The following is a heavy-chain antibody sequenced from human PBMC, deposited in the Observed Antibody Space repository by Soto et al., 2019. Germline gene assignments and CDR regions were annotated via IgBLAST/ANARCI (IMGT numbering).Heavy chain of an antibody. CDR1: SGSISSSGYY. CDR2: IYYSGST. J-gene: IGHJ5*02. D-gene: IGHD2-2*02. CDR3: VRLRYCSSTSCHRFDP. V-gene: IGHV4-31*03. Sequence: NPSETLSLTCTFSSGSISSSGYYWSWIRQHPGKGLEWIGHIYYSGSTYYNPSLKSRVTISVDTSKNQFSLKLSSVTAADTAVYYCVRLRYCSSTSCHRFDPWGQGTLVTVSS.